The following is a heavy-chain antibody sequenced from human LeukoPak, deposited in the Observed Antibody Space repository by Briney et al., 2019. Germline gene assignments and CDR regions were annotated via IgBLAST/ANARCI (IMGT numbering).Heavy chain of an antibody. CDR1: GFTFNNYA. D-gene: IGHD5-24*01. CDR3: AKVGPRDGYREYYFDY. J-gene: IGHJ4*02. Sequence: PGGSLRLSCAASGFTFNNYAMTWVRQAPGKGLEWVSAIGGSGGSTYYADSVKGRFTISRDNSKNTVYLQMNSLRAGDTAVYYCAKVGPRDGYREYYFDYWGQGTLVTVSS. V-gene: IGHV3-23*01. CDR2: IGGSGGST.